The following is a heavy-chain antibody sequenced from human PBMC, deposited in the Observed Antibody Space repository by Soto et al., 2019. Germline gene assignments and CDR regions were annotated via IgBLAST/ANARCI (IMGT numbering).Heavy chain of an antibody. V-gene: IGHV4-31*03. Sequence: SETLPLTCTVSVGSVSSGSHYLSWIRQPPGKGLEWIGYIYYSWSTYYNPSLKSRVTISLDTSKKQFSLKLSSVTAADTAVYYCARVSLRFNWFEPWGQGTLVTVSS. CDR1: VGSVSSGSHY. D-gene: IGHD5-12*01. CDR3: ARVSLRFNWFEP. J-gene: IGHJ5*02. CDR2: IYYSWST.